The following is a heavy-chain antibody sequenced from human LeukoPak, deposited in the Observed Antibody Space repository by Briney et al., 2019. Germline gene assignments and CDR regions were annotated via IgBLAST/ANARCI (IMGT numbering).Heavy chain of an antibody. J-gene: IGHJ4*02. Sequence: SETLSLTCTVSRGITRYYWFWIRQSPGKGLEWVGYIYNTGTTNYNPSLKSRVTISVDTSKNQFSLKLSSVTAADTAVYYCARARRIGYCSGGSCYPIDYWGQGTLVTVSS. V-gene: IGHV4-59*01. D-gene: IGHD2-15*01. CDR3: ARARRIGYCSGGSCYPIDY. CDR2: IYNTGTT. CDR1: RGITRYY.